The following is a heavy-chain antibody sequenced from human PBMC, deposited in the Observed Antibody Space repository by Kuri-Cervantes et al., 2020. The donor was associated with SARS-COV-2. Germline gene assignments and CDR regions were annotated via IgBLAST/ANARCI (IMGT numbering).Heavy chain of an antibody. V-gene: IGHV3-7*01. CDR3: AKDLGIRDFWSGYSYGMDV. D-gene: IGHD3-3*01. CDR1: GFTLSSYW. CDR2: IKQDGSEK. J-gene: IGHJ6*02. Sequence: GESLKISCAASGFTLSSYWMSWVRQAPGKGLEWVANIKQDGSEKYYVDSVKGRFTISRDNSKNTLYLQMNSLRAEDTAVYYCAKDLGIRDFWSGYSYGMDVWGQGTTVTVSS.